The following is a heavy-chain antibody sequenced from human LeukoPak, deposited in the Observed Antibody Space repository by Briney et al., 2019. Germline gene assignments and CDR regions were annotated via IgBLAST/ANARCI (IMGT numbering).Heavy chain of an antibody. CDR1: GGSFSGYY. V-gene: IGHV4-34*01. J-gene: IGHJ5*02. CDR3: ATKQGDWFDP. Sequence: SETLSLTCAVYGGSFSGYYWSWIRQLPGKGLEWIGEINHSGSTNYNPSLKSRVTISVDTSKNQFSLKLTSVTAADTAVYYCATKQGDWFDPWGQGTLVTVSS. D-gene: IGHD3-16*01. CDR2: INHSGST.